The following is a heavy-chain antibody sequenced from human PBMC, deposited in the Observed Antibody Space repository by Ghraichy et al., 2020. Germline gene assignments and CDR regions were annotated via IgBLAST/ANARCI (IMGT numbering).Heavy chain of an antibody. Sequence: GGSLRLSCAASGFTFYDYPMHWVRQAPGKGLEWVSLISWDGASTYYAASVRGRFTISRDNSKNSLYLQMNSLRIEDTAFYYCAKGPYGDYEGLFQHWGQGALVTVSS. CDR2: ISWDGAST. D-gene: IGHD4-17*01. V-gene: IGHV3-43*01. CDR3: AKGPYGDYEGLFQH. J-gene: IGHJ1*01. CDR1: GFTFYDYP.